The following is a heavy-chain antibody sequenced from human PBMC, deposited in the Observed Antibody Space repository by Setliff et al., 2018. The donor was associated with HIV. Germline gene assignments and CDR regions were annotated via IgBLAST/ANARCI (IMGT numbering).Heavy chain of an antibody. Sequence: SETLSLTCAVYGGSFSGYHWSWIRQPPGKGLEWIGEINHSGSTNYNPSLKSRVTISVDTSKNQFSLKLSSVTAADTAVYYCARGLSDPSSRNGGAVAADYWGQGTLVTVSA. V-gene: IGHV4-34*01. J-gene: IGHJ4*02. D-gene: IGHD6-19*01. CDR2: INHSGST. CDR1: GGSFSGYH. CDR3: ARGLSDPSSRNGGAVAADY.